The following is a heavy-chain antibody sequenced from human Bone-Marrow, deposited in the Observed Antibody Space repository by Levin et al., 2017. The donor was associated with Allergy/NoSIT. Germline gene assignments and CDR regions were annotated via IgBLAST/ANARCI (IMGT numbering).Heavy chain of an antibody. V-gene: IGHV3-7*01. CDR3: RTSSWVPAHFDY. D-gene: IGHD6-13*01. Sequence: GGSLRLSCAASGFSFSQYYMSWVRQAPGKGLEWVANIKQDGSEKYYVDSVKGRFTISRDNARNSLYLHMNSLRAEDTAVYYCRTSSWVPAHFDYWGQGTRVTVSS. CDR2: IKQDGSEK. CDR1: GFSFSQYY. J-gene: IGHJ4*02.